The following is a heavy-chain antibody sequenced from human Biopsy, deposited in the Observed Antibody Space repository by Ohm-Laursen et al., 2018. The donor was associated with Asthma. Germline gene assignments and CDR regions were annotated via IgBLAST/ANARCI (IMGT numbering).Heavy chain of an antibody. Sequence: SLRLSCSAVSGFMFRSFGMHWVRQAPGKGLEWVAVISYDGNHKFYEDSVKGRFTISRDNSKNTLYLQMNSLRTEDTAVYYCAKRRGYSGHDNDYWGQGTLVIVSS. CDR1: GFMFRSFG. V-gene: IGHV3-30*18. D-gene: IGHD5-12*01. CDR3: AKRRGYSGHDNDY. CDR2: ISYDGNHK. J-gene: IGHJ4*02.